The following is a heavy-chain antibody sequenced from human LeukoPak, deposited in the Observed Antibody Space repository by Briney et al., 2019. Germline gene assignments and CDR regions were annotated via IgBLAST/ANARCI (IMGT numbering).Heavy chain of an antibody. CDR3: ARGAVGNVNFDY. J-gene: IGHJ4*02. D-gene: IGHD1-26*01. CDR2: IYYSGST. V-gene: IGHV4-59*01. CDR1: GGPISSYY. Sequence: ASETLSLTCTVSGGPISSYYWSWIRQPPGKGLEWIGYIYYSGSTNYNPSLKSRVPISVDTSKNQFSLKLSSVTAADSAVYYCARGAVGNVNFDYWGQGTLVNVSS.